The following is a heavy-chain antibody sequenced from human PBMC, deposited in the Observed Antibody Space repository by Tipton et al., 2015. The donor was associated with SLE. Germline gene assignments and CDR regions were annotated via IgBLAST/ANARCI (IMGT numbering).Heavy chain of an antibody. J-gene: IGHJ3*02. CDR1: GGSISSSSYY. Sequence: TLSLTCTVSGGSISSSSYYWGWIRQPPGKGLEWIGYIYYSGSTNYNPSLKSRVTISVDTSKNQFSLKLSSVTAADTAVYYCARVSGAFDIWGQGTMVTVSS. CDR3: ARVSGAFDI. V-gene: IGHV4-61*05. CDR2: IYYSGST.